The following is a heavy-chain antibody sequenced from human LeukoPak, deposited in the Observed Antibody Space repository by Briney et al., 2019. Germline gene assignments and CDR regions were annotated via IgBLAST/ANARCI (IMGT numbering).Heavy chain of an antibody. CDR1: GFTFKNYA. CDR2: ISGSGGST. J-gene: IGHJ4*02. Sequence: GGSLRLSCAASGFTFKNYAMSWVRQAPGKGLEWVSGISGSGGSTYYADSVKGRFTISRDNSKNTLYLQTNSLRAEDTAVYYCAKGSVSVVVPAVIPYYWGQGTLVTVSS. V-gene: IGHV3-23*01. D-gene: IGHD2-2*01. CDR3: AKGSVSVVVPAVIPYY.